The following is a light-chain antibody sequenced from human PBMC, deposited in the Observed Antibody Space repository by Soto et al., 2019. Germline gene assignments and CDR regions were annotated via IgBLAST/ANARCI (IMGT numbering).Light chain of an antibody. CDR1: QSLSSSY. Sequence: EIVLTQSPGTLSLSPGEGATLSCRASQSLSSSYLAWYQQKPGHPPRLLIYGSSGRATGIPDRFSGSGSGTDFTLTISRLEPEDFVMYYCQQYGDSPTFGQGTKVDIK. V-gene: IGKV3-20*01. CDR2: GSS. J-gene: IGKJ1*01. CDR3: QQYGDSPT.